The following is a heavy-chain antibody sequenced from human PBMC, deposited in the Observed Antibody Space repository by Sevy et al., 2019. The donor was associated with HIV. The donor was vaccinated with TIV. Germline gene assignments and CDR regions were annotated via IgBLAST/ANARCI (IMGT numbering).Heavy chain of an antibody. D-gene: IGHD4-17*01. CDR1: GFSFSSYG. V-gene: IGHV3-30*02. J-gene: IGHJ6*02. CDR2: IGYDGSDK. CDR3: AKNGDSPYYKYAMDI. Sequence: GGSLRLSCAASGFSFSSYGMYWVSQAPGKGLEWVARIGYDGSDKYYGDSVKGRVTISRDNSKKTLYLQMNSLRAEDTAVYYCAKNGDSPYYKYAMDIWGQGTTVTVSS.